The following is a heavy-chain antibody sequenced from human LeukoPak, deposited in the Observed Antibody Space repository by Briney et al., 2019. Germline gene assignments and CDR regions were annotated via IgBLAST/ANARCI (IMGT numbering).Heavy chain of an antibody. CDR3: ARDTRHSYDSSGYYSS. Sequence: PGGSLRLSCAASGFTVSIHSMSWVRQAPGKGLEWVSIIYSGGTTNYANSVKGRFTISRDNSKNTLYLQMNSLRAEDTAVYYCARDTRHSYDSSGYYSSWGQGTLVTVSS. J-gene: IGHJ5*02. V-gene: IGHV3-53*01. CDR1: GFTVSIHS. D-gene: IGHD3-22*01. CDR2: IYSGGTT.